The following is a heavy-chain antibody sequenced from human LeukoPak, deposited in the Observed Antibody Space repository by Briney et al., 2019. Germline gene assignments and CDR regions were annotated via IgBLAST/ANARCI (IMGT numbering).Heavy chain of an antibody. CDR1: GFTFSDYY. CDR2: LSRSGSTI. CDR3: ARDSYFDTSGPRFFDY. D-gene: IGHD3-22*01. Sequence: GGSLRLSCAASGFTFSDYYMTWIRLAPGKGLEWVSYLSRSGSTIYYADSVKGRFTISRDNAKNSLYLQMNSLRDEDTAVYYCARDSYFDTSGPRFFDYWGQGTLVTVSS. J-gene: IGHJ4*02. V-gene: IGHV3-11*04.